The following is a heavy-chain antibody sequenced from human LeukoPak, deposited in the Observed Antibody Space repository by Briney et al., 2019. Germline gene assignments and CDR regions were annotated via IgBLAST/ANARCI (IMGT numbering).Heavy chain of an antibody. J-gene: IGHJ4*02. D-gene: IGHD1-26*01. CDR2: INSDGSST. CDR1: GFTFSSYW. CDR3: VRGAGSYGDWDY. Sequence: GGSLRLSCAASGFTFSSYWMHWVRQPPGKGLVWVSRINSDGSSTSYADSVKGRFTISRDNSKNTLYLQVTSLRAEDTAVYYCVRGAGSYGDWDYWGQGTLVTVSS. V-gene: IGHV3-74*01.